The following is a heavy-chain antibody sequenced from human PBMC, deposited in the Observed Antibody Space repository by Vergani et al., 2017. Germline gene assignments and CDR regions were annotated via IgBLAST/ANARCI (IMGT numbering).Heavy chain of an antibody. CDR2: ISWNSGST. CDR1: GFAFDDYA. J-gene: IGHJ3*02. D-gene: IGHD3-10*01. V-gene: IGHV3-9*01. CDR3: AKDMWGSGSPNSLGDAFDI. Sequence: EVQLVESGGGLVQPGRSLRLSCAASGFAFDDYAMHWVRQAPGKGLVWVSGISWNSGSTGYADSVKGRFTISRDNAKNSLYLQMNSLRAEDTALYYCAKDMWGSGSPNSLGDAFDIWGQGTMVTVSS.